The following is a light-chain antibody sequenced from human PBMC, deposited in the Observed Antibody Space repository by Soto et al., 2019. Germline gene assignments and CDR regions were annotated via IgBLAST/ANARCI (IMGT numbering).Light chain of an antibody. CDR1: SSNIGNNA. V-gene: IGLV1-36*01. Sequence: QSVLTQPPSVSEAPRQRVTISCSGSSSNIGNNAVNWYQQLPGKAPKLLIYYDDLLPSGVSDRFSGSKSGTSASLAISGLQSEDEADYCCAPWDDSLNGVVFGGGTKVTVL. CDR3: APWDDSLNGVV. J-gene: IGLJ2*01. CDR2: YDD.